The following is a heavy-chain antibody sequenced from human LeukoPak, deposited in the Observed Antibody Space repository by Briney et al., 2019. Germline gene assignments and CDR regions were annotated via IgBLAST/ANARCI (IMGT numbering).Heavy chain of an antibody. J-gene: IGHJ4*02. D-gene: IGHD4/OR15-4a*01. CDR3: ARASLGGRDYHLDS. CDR1: GFTFRDYW. V-gene: IGHV3-7*01. CDR2: IKTDGSQT. Sequence: GGSLRLSCEASGFTFRDYWMTWVRQAPGKGLEWVANIKTDGSQTFYMKSLKGRVTVSRDNVRNSLLLRLGSLRVDDTAVYYCARASLGGRDYHLDSWGQGTLVTVSS.